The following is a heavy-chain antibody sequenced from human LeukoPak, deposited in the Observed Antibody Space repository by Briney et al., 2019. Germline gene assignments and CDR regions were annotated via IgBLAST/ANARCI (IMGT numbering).Heavy chain of an antibody. D-gene: IGHD2-15*01. J-gene: IGHJ4*02. Sequence: SETLSLTCSVSGDSISSGSYYWGWIRQPPGKGLEWIGNIYYSGSTYYNPSLKSRVTISVDTSKSQFSLRLSSVTAADTALYYCARGVVAAPQTFDYWGQGTLVTVSS. V-gene: IGHV4-39*07. CDR3: ARGVVAAPQTFDY. CDR2: IYYSGST. CDR1: GDSISSGSYY.